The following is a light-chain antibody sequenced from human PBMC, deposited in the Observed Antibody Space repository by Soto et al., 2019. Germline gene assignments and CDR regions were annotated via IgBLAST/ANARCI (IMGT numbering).Light chain of an antibody. CDR1: SSDVGAYNF. CDR2: EVT. CDR3: SSYTTSTPYV. J-gene: IGLJ1*01. Sequence: QSALTQPASVSGSPGQSITISCTGNSSDVGAYNFVSWYQHHPGRAPTLIIYEVTIRPSGVSHRFSGSKSGNTASLTISGLQDEDEADYYCSSYTTSTPYVFGSGTKLTVL. V-gene: IGLV2-14*01.